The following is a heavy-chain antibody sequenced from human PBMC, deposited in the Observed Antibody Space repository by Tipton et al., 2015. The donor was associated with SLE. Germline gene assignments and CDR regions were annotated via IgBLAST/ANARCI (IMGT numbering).Heavy chain of an antibody. Sequence: QVQLVQSGPEVKKPGASVKVSCKASGYTFTGYYMHWVRQAPGQGLEWMGWINPNSGGTNYAQKFQGRVTMTRDTSISTAYMELSRLRSDDTAVYYCARGGTMVRGVIRGSFDYWGQGTLVTVSS. J-gene: IGHJ4*02. D-gene: IGHD3-10*01. CDR3: ARGGTMVRGVIRGSFDY. CDR1: GYTFTGYY. V-gene: IGHV1-2*02. CDR2: INPNSGGT.